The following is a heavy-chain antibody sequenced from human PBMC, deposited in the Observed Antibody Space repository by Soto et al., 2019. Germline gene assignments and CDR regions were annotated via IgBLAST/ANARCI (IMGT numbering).Heavy chain of an antibody. Sequence: QVQLVQSGAEVKKPGSSVKVSCKASGGTFSSYAISWVRQAPGQGLEWMGGIIPFFGTANYAQKFQGRVTITADETTSTAYMELSSQRSEDTAVYYCARDTYYYDSSGYYPGSYYYYGMDVWGQGTTVTVSS. CDR3: ARDTYYYDSSGYYPGSYYYYGMDV. CDR2: IIPFFGTA. V-gene: IGHV1-69*01. J-gene: IGHJ6*02. D-gene: IGHD3-22*01. CDR1: GGTFSSYA.